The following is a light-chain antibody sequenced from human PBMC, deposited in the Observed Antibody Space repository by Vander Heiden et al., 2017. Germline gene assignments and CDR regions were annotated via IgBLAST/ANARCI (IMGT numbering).Light chain of an antibody. Sequence: SYELTQPPSVPVSPGQPASITCAGDKLGDNYAYWYQQKPGQSPVLVIYQNSKRPSGIPVRFSGSNYGNTATLTISGTQAMDEADYYCQAWDSSTVVFGGGTKLTVL. CDR2: QNS. V-gene: IGLV3-1*01. J-gene: IGLJ2*01. CDR1: KLGDNY. CDR3: QAWDSSTVV.